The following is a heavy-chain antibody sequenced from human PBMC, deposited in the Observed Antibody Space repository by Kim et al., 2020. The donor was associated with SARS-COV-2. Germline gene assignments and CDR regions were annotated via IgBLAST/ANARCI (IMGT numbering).Heavy chain of an antibody. D-gene: IGHD3-10*01. CDR3: ARDGVWFGVH. V-gene: IGHV3-48*03. Sequence: TIYYADSVKGRFTISRDNAKNSLYLQMNSLRAEDTAVYYCARDGVWFGVHWGQGTLVTVSS. J-gene: IGHJ4*02. CDR2: TI.